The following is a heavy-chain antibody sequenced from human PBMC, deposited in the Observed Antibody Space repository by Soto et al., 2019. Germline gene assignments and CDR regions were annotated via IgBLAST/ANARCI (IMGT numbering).Heavy chain of an antibody. Sequence: GASVKVSCKASGYTFTSYGISWVRQAPRQGLEWMGWISAYNGNTNYAQKLQGRVTMTTDTSTSTAYMELRSLRSDDTAVYYCARVSGYSGYDILEMVDWFDPWGQGTLVTVSS. D-gene: IGHD5-12*01. J-gene: IGHJ5*02. CDR3: ARVSGYSGYDILEMVDWFDP. CDR1: GYTFTSYG. CDR2: ISAYNGNT. V-gene: IGHV1-18*01.